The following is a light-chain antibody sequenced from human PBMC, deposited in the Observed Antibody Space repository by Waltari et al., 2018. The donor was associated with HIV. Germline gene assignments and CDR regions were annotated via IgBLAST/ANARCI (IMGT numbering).Light chain of an antibody. CDR1: SSDIGGYNY. J-gene: IGLJ2*01. V-gene: IGLV2-8*01. Sequence: QSALTQPPSASGSPGQSVTISCTGTSSDIGGYNYVSWYQQHPGKAPKLIMTEVTKRPSGVPYRVSGSKSGNTASLTVSGLHAEDEAHYYCSSYAPTNNFYVLFGGGTALTVL. CDR3: SSYAPTNNFYVL. CDR2: EVT.